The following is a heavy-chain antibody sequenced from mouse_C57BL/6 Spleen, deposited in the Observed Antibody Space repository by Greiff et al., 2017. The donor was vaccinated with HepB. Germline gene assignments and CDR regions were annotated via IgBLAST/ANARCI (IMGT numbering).Heavy chain of an antibody. Sequence: EVKLVESGGGLVKPGGSLKLSCAASGFTFSDYGIHWVRQAPEKGLEWVAYISSGSSTIYYADTVKGRFTISRDNAKNTLFLQMTSLRSEDTAMYYCARESYSNYIYWGQGTSVTVSS. CDR1: GFTFSDYG. V-gene: IGHV5-17*01. D-gene: IGHD2-5*01. J-gene: IGHJ4*01. CDR2: ISSGSSTI. CDR3: ARESYSNYIY.